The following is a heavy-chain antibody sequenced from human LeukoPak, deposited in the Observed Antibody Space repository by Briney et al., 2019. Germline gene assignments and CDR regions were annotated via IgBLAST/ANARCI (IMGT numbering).Heavy chain of an antibody. D-gene: IGHD3-9*01. CDR1: GFTVSTNY. CDR2: MYTLGNT. V-gene: IGHV3-66*03. CDR3: AKEGRLRYFDWLLLPMDV. J-gene: IGHJ6*03. Sequence: GGSLRLSCAASGFTVSTNYMTWIRQAPGKGLEWVSVMYTLGNTNYADSVRGRFTISRDNSKNTLYLQMNSLRAEDTAVYYCAKEGRLRYFDWLLLPMDVWGKGTTVTVSS.